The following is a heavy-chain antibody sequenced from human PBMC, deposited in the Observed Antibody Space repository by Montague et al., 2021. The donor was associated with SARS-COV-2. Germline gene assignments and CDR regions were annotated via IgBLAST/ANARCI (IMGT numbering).Heavy chain of an antibody. CDR1: GFTVSSNY. V-gene: IGHV3-53*01. Sequence: SLRLSCAASGFTVSSNYLSWVRQAPGKGLEWVSLIYSGGSTYYADSVXGRFTISRDNSKNTLYLQMNSLRAEDTAVYYCARVTGDGDHAFDYWGQGTLVTVSS. J-gene: IGHJ4*02. CDR3: ARVTGDGDHAFDY. D-gene: IGHD7-27*01. CDR2: IYSGGST.